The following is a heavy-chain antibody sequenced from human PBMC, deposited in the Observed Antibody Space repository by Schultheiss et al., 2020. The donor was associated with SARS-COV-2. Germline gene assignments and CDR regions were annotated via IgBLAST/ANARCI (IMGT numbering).Heavy chain of an antibody. CDR2: ISSGSSTI. CDR3: ARTLTIFGVVNNWFDP. Sequence: SCAASEFTFSRYSMNWVRQAPGKGLEWISYISSGSSTIYYADSVKGRFTISRDNSKNTLYLQMNSLRAEDTAVYYCARTLTIFGVVNNWFDPWGQGTLVTVSS. J-gene: IGHJ5*02. D-gene: IGHD3-3*01. V-gene: IGHV3-48*01. CDR1: EFTFSRYS.